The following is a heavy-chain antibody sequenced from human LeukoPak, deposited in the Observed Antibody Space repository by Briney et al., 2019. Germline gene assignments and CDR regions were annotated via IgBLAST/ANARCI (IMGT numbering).Heavy chain of an antibody. D-gene: IGHD3-10*01. CDR3: ARGEADYYGSGSYYTIFDY. CDR2: INPNSGGT. V-gene: IGHV1-2*02. J-gene: IGHJ4*02. Sequence: ASVRVSCKASGYTFTGYYMHWVRQAPGQGLEWMGWINPNSGGTNYAQKFQGRVTMTRDASISTAYMELSRLRSDDTAVYYCARGEADYYGSGSYYTIFDYWGQGTLVTVSS. CDR1: GYTFTGYY.